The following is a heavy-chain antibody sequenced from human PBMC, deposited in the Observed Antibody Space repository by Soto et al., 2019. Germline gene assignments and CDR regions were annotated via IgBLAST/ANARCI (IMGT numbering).Heavy chain of an antibody. J-gene: IGHJ3*02. CDR3: ARGLGSSGWYSPRDAFDI. CDR1: GFTFSSFN. CDR2: ITSSSDTI. D-gene: IGHD6-19*01. V-gene: IGHV3-48*01. Sequence: GGSLRLSCAASGFTFSSFNMNWVRQAPGRGLEWVAYITSSSDTIYYSDSVKGRFTISRDNGKNSLYLQMNSLRAEDTAVYYCARGLGSSGWYSPRDAFDIWGQ.